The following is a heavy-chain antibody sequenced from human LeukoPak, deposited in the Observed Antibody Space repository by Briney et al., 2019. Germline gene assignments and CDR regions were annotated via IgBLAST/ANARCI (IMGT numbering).Heavy chain of an antibody. D-gene: IGHD6-19*01. CDR3: ARAVDSGWHVFDY. V-gene: IGHV4-61*01. J-gene: IGHJ4*02. Sequence: KPSETLSLTCTVSGGSVSSGSYYWSWIRQPPGKGLEWIGYIYYSGSTNYNPSLKSRVTISVDTSKNQFSLNLSSVTAADTAVYYCARAVDSGWHVFDYRGQGTLVTVSS. CDR2: IYYSGST. CDR1: GGSVSSGSYY.